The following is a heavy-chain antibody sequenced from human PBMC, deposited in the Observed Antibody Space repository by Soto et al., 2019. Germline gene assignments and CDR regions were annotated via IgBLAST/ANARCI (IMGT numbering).Heavy chain of an antibody. CDR2: FDPEDGDT. J-gene: IGHJ4*02. D-gene: IGHD6-13*01. CDR3: ARGRIAAAVFLYYFDY. Sequence: GASVKVSCKVSGYTLTELSMHWVRQAPGKGLEWMGGFDPEDGDTIYAQKFQGRVTITRDTSASTAYMELSSLRSEDTAVYYCARGRIAAAVFLYYFDYWGQGTLVTVSS. V-gene: IGHV1-24*01. CDR1: GYTLTELS.